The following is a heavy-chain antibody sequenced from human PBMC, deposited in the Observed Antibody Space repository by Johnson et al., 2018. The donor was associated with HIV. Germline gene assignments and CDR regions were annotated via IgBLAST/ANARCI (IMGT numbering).Heavy chain of an antibody. CDR3: ARTYYYDIMPGADAFDI. V-gene: IGHV3-11*04. CDR1: GFTFSDYY. D-gene: IGHD3-22*01. Sequence: QVQLVESGGGLVKPGGSLRLSCAASGFTFSDYYMSWLRQPPGERLEWVSYISSGPLIINYADSVKGRFIISRDNTKNSLYLQMNSLRAEDTAVYYCARTYYYDIMPGADAFDIWGQGTMVTVSS. J-gene: IGHJ3*02. CDR2: ISSGPLII.